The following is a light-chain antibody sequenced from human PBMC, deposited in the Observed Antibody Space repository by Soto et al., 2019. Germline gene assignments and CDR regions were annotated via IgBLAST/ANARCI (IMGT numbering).Light chain of an antibody. V-gene: IGKV2-28*01. Sequence: DIVVTQSPLTLPVTPGETASISCRSSQSLLHSNGYNYLDWYLQKPGQSPQLLIYLGSNRASGVPDRFSGSGSGTDFTLKISRVEAEDVGVYYCVQALQSPPWTF. J-gene: IGKJ1*01. CDR3: VQALQSPPWT. CDR2: LGS. CDR1: QSLLHSNGYNY.